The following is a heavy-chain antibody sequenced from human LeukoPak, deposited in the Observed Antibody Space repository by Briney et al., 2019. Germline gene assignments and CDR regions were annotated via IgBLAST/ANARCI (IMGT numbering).Heavy chain of an antibody. Sequence: ASVKVSCKVSGYTLTELYMHWVRQAPGKGLEWMGGFDPEDGETIYAQKFQGRVTMTEDTSTDTAYMELSSLRSEDTAVYYCATDLTMVRGAVPGGYYGMDVWGQGTTVTVSS. V-gene: IGHV1-24*01. CDR3: ATDLTMVRGAVPGGYYGMDV. CDR1: GYTLTELY. D-gene: IGHD3-10*01. CDR2: FDPEDGET. J-gene: IGHJ6*02.